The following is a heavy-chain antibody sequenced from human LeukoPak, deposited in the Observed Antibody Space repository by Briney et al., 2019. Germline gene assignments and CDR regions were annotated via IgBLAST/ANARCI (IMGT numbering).Heavy chain of an antibody. Sequence: GGSLRLSCAASGFTFSDYYMSWIRQAPGKGLEWVSYISSSGSTIYYADSVKGRFTISRDNAKNSLYLQMNSLRAEDTAVYYCARTSDYGGNARVLDYWGQGILVTVSS. V-gene: IGHV3-11*01. D-gene: IGHD4-23*01. CDR3: ARTSDYGGNARVLDY. CDR2: ISSSGSTI. J-gene: IGHJ4*02. CDR1: GFTFSDYY.